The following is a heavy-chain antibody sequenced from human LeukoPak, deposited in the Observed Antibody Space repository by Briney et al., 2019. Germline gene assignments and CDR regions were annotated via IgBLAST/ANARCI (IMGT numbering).Heavy chain of an antibody. D-gene: IGHD6-6*01. CDR1: GYTFTSYA. CDR2: ISTYNGNT. V-gene: IGHV1-18*01. J-gene: IGHJ4*02. CDR3: ARALMSSIAARSVDY. Sequence: ASVKVSCKASGYTFTSYAMSWVRQAPGQGLEWMGWISTYNGNTNYAQKLQGRVTMTTDTSTSTAYMELGSLRSDDTAVYYCARALMSSIAARSVDYWGQGTLVTVSS.